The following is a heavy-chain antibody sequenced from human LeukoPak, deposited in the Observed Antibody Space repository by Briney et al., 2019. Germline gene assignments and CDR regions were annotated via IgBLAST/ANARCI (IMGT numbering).Heavy chain of an antibody. V-gene: IGHV3-21*01. Sequence: PGGSLRLSCVTSGFTFSEFAMHWVRQAPGKGLEWVSSISSSSSYIYYADSVKGRFTISRDNAKNSLYLQMNSLRAEDTAVYYCARTRPQELDYWGQGTLVTVSS. J-gene: IGHJ4*02. CDR2: ISSSSSYI. D-gene: IGHD6-25*01. CDR1: GFTFSEFA. CDR3: ARTRPQELDY.